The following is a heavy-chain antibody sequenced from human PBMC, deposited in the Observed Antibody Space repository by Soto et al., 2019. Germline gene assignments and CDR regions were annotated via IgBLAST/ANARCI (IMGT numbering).Heavy chain of an antibody. D-gene: IGHD1-26*01. Sequence: QITLRESGPTVVKPTETLTLTCSFSGFSLSTSGMTVGWIRQPPGKALEWLALIYWNDEKRYSPSLKDRLTITKDTSKNEVVLTLTNIEPVDSGTYYCAQRTWELQSAYFQYWGQGTLVKVSS. CDR1: GFSLSTSGMT. CDR3: AQRTWELQSAYFQY. CDR2: IYWNDEK. V-gene: IGHV2-5*01. J-gene: IGHJ1*01.